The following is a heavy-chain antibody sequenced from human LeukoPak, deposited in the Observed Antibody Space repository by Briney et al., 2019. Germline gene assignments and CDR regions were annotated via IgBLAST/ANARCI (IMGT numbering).Heavy chain of an antibody. Sequence: GGSLRLSCAASGSTFSSYEMNWVRQAPGKGLEWVPYISSSGSTIYYADSVKGRFTISRDNAKNSLYLQMNSLRAEDTAVYYCARDYGDYGDYWGQGTLVTVSS. D-gene: IGHD4-17*01. CDR2: ISSSGSTI. V-gene: IGHV3-48*03. CDR3: ARDYGDYGDY. J-gene: IGHJ4*02. CDR1: GSTFSSYE.